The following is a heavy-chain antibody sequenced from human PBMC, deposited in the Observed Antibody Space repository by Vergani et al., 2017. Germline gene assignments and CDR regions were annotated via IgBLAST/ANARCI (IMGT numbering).Heavy chain of an antibody. CDR2: ISGSGGVS. Sequence: QVHLVESGGGLVKPGGSLRLSCAASGFTFSNYDMSWVRQAPGTGLEWVAYISGSGGVSQYTDSVKGRFTISRDNAKQSMSLQMNRLRSEDTAVYYCARGLGIYVPPYFDSWGLEPLVAFSS. J-gene: IGHJ4*02. CDR1: GFTFSNYD. CDR3: ARGLGIYVPPYFDS. D-gene: IGHD2/OR15-2a*01. V-gene: IGHV3-11*04.